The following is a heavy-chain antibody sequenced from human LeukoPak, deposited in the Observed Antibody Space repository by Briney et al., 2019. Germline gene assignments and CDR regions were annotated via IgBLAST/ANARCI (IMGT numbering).Heavy chain of an antibody. Sequence: GGSLRLSCAASGFTSSTAAMSWVRQAPGKRLEWGSGIIGSGGTTHYADSVKGRFTISRDNSKNTLYLQMNSLRAEDTAVYYCAKDQPGGYYYARAGMDVWGQGTTVIVSS. CDR1: GFTSSTAA. CDR3: AKDQPGGYYYARAGMDV. D-gene: IGHD3-22*01. V-gene: IGHV3-23*01. J-gene: IGHJ6*02. CDR2: IIGSGGTT.